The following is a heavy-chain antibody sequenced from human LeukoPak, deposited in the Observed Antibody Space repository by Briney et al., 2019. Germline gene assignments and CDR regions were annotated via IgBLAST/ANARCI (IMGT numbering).Heavy chain of an antibody. D-gene: IGHD3-10*01. Sequence: GGSLRLSCAASGFTFSSYSMNWVRQAPGKGLEWVSSISSSSSYIYYADSVKGRFTISRDNAKNSLYLQMNSLRAEDTAVYYCATKTGVRGVIIDAGYWGPGTLVTVSS. CDR3: ATKTGVRGVIIDAGY. V-gene: IGHV3-21*01. CDR2: ISSSSSYI. J-gene: IGHJ4*02. CDR1: GFTFSSYS.